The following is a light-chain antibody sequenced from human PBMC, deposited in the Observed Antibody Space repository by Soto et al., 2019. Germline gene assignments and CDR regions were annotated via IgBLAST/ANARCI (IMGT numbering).Light chain of an antibody. CDR1: QGVTTN. CDR3: QQYNNWPFS. Sequence: EIVMTQSPATLSVSTGERATVSCRAGQGVTTNFAWYQQKSGQSPRLLIYDVSIRATGVPARFSGTGSETDFTLTISGLQSEDSAVYFCQQYNNWPFSFGEGTRLEIK. CDR2: DVS. J-gene: IGKJ5*01. V-gene: IGKV3-15*01.